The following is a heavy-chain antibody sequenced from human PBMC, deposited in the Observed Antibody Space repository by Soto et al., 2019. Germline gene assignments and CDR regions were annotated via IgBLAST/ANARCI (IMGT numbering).Heavy chain of an antibody. CDR1: GGSISSGGYS. CDR2: IYHSGST. D-gene: IGHD3-9*01. CDR3: AARRHDILTGYLPTSSVDY. J-gene: IGHJ4*02. V-gene: IGHV4-30-2*01. Sequence: SETLSLTCAVSGGSISSGGYSWSWIRQPPGKGLEWIGYIYHSGSTYYNPSLKSRVTISVDRSKNQFSLKLSSVTAADTAVYYCAARRHDILTGYLPTSSVDYWGQGTLVTVSS.